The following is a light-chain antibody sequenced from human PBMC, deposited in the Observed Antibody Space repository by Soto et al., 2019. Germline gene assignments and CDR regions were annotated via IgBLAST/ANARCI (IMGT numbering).Light chain of an antibody. CDR2: DVN. Sequence: QSALTQPASVSGSPGQSITVSCTGTSSDIGYYNYVSWYKQHPGKAPKLIIYDVNNRPSGVSNRFSGSKSGNTASLTISGLQPEDEADYYCSSYTSSSTLVFGGGTKLTVL. J-gene: IGLJ2*01. CDR3: SSYTSSSTLV. V-gene: IGLV2-14*01. CDR1: SSDIGYYNY.